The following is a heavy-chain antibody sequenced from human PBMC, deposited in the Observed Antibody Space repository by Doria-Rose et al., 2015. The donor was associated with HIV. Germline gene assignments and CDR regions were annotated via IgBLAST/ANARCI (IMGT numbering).Heavy chain of an antibody. Sequence: QVTLKESGPVLVKPTETLTLTCTVSGVSLSSPGMGVSWIRQPPGKALEWLANIFSDDERSYNTSLKSRLTISRGTXXSQVXLXXXDXXXXDXXTYXXXXXXXXXWXHXXXFDXXGXGXXVIVXX. CDR3: XXXXXXXWXHXXXFDX. V-gene: IGHV2-26*01. J-gene: IGHJ4*02. CDR2: IFSDDER. D-gene: IGHD2-15*01. CDR1: GVSLSSPGMG.